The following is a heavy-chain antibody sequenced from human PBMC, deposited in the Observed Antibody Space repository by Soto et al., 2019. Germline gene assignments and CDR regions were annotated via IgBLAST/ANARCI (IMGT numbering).Heavy chain of an antibody. D-gene: IGHD2-15*01. Sequence: GGSLRLSCAASGFTFSSYSMNWVRQAPGKGLEWVSSISSSSSYIHYADSAKGRFTISRDNSKNTLYLQMNSLGAEDTAMYYCARVSRRVVVVVAARKNYGMDVWGQGTTVTVSS. CDR1: GFTFSSYS. CDR2: ISSSSSYI. V-gene: IGHV3-21*01. CDR3: ARVSRRVVVVVAARKNYGMDV. J-gene: IGHJ6*02.